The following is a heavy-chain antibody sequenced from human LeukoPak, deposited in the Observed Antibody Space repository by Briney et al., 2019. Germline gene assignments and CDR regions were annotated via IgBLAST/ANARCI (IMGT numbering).Heavy chain of an antibody. V-gene: IGHV3-23*01. Sequence: GGALRLSCAASGFTFSSYAMSWVRQAPGKGLEWVSAISGSGGSTYYADSVKGRFTISRDNTKNSLYLQMNSLRADHTAMYYCTTYYDRGPSKDWGRGTLVTVSS. CDR1: GFTFSSYA. J-gene: IGHJ4*02. CDR2: ISGSGGST. D-gene: IGHD3-22*01. CDR3: TTYYDRGPSKD.